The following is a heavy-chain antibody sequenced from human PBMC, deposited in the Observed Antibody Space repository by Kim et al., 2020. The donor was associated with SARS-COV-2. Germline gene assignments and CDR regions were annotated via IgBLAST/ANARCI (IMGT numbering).Heavy chain of an antibody. Sequence: YYVDSVKGRFTISRDNAKNSLYLQMNSLRAEDTAVYYCARDYYYYYGMDVWGQGTTVTVSS. CDR3: ARDYYYYYGMDV. J-gene: IGHJ6*02. V-gene: IGHV3-7*04.